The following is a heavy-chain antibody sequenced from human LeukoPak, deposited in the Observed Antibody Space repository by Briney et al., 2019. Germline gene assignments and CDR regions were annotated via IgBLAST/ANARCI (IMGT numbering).Heavy chain of an antibody. Sequence: SETLSLTCAVYGGSFRGFFWTWIRQPPGRGLEWIGEINHSGSTNYNPSLMSRLTISVDTSKNQFSLELSSVTAADTAVYYCARGRGGANNYYGSGSSYFHFDYWGQGGLVNVFS. CDR1: GGSFRGFF. J-gene: IGHJ4*02. V-gene: IGHV4-34*01. D-gene: IGHD3-10*01. CDR2: INHSGST. CDR3: ARGRGGANNYYGSGSSYFHFDY.